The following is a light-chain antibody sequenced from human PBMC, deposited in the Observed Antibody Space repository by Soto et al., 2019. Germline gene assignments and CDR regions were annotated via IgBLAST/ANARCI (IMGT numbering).Light chain of an antibody. CDR3: QRTYNDPRA. CDR1: QD. Sequence: DIQLTQSPSSLSASVGDRVTITCRLSQDKPGRVPKLLMYNESILQSGVPSRFSGSGSGTDFTLAISGLQPEDVATYYGQRTYNDPRAFGQGTKVEIK. CDR2: NES. V-gene: IGKV1-27*01. J-gene: IGKJ1*01.